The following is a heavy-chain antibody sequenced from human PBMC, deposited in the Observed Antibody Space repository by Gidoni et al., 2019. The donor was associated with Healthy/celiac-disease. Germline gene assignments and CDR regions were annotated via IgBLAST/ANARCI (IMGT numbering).Heavy chain of an antibody. D-gene: IGHD3-10*01. CDR1: GFTFSSYG. Sequence: QVQLVESGGGVVQPGRSLRLSCAASGFTFSSYGMHWVRQAPGKGLEWVAVIWYDGSNKYYADSVKGRFTISRDNSKKTLYLQMNSLRAEDTAVYYCARDIIFPYYGSGSPGGYFDYWGQGTLVTVSS. CDR3: ARDIIFPYYGSGSPGGYFDY. V-gene: IGHV3-33*01. CDR2: IWYDGSNK. J-gene: IGHJ4*02.